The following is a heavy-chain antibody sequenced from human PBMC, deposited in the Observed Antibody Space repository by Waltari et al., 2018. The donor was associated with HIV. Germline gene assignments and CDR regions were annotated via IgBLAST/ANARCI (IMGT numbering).Heavy chain of an antibody. J-gene: IGHJ3*02. V-gene: IGHV4-39*01. CDR1: GGSISSSSYY. Sequence: QLQLQESGPGLVKPSETLSLTCTVSGGSISSSSYYWGWIRQPPGKGLEWIGRIYYSGRTDYNPALKSRVTISVDTAKNQFSLKLSSVTGADTAVYYCARLVQETDAVDIWGQGTMVTVSS. CDR3: ARLVQETDAVDI. CDR2: IYYSGRT.